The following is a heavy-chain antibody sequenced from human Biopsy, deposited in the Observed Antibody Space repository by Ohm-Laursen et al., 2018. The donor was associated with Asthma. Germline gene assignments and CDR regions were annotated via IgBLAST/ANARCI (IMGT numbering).Heavy chain of an antibody. CDR3: SRDFTIGSGSPFHF. Sequence: GSLRLSCSASGFGLRDYTMNWVRQAPGKGLEWVASISSLSRCIYHATSLRGRFTISRDNAKRSLYLQMDSLRGDDTAVYYCSRDFTIGSGSPFHFWGRGTLVTVSS. V-gene: IGHV3-21*01. CDR2: ISSLSRCI. D-gene: IGHD3-10*01. J-gene: IGHJ4*02. CDR1: GFGLRDYT.